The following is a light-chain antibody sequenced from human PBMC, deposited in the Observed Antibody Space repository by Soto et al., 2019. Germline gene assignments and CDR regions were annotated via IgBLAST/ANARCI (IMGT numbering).Light chain of an antibody. CDR3: QQSYSIPTWT. CDR1: QSISSY. Sequence: DIQMTQSPSSLSASVGDRVTITCRASQSISSYLNWYQQKPGKAPKVLIYAASSLQSGVPSRFSGSGSGTDFTPTISSLQPEDFATYYCQQSYSIPTWTFGQGTKVDSK. V-gene: IGKV1-39*01. CDR2: AAS. J-gene: IGKJ1*01.